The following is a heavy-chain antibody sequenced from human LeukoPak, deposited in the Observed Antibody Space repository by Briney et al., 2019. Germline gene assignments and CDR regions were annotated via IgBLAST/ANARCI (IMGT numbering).Heavy chain of an antibody. V-gene: IGHV3-33*01. CDR1: GFTFSSYG. D-gene: IGHD5-24*01. Sequence: GGSLRHSCAASGFTFSSYGMHWVRQAPGKGLEWVAVIWYDGSNKYYADSVKGRFTISRDNSKNTLYLQMNSLRAEDTAVYYCARDGDGYNYGPDSPAPIDYWGQGTLVTVSS. CDR3: ARDGDGYNYGPDSPAPIDY. J-gene: IGHJ4*02. CDR2: IWYDGSNK.